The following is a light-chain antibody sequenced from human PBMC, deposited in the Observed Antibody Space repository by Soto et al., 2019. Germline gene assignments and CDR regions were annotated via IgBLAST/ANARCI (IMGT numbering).Light chain of an antibody. J-gene: IGKJ1*01. Sequence: EVVLTQSPATLSLSPGERCTLSCMAIQSVSSSYLAWYQQKPGQAPRLLIYGASSRATGIPDRFSASGSGTDFTLTISSLEPEDFAVYYCQQRDNWPPGWTFGQGTKVDIK. V-gene: IGKV3D-20*02. CDR3: QQRDNWPPGWT. CDR1: QSVSSSY. CDR2: GAS.